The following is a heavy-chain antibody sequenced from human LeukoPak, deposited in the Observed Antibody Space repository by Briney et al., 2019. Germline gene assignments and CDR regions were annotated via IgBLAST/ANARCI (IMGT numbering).Heavy chain of an antibody. CDR2: ISYDGSNK. CDR1: GFTFSSYG. V-gene: IGHV3-30*03. CDR3: ARGSSVAADLGDY. Sequence: PGGSLRLSCAASGFTFSSYGMHWVRQAPGKGLEWVAVISYDGSNKYCADSVKGRFTISRDNAKNSLYLQMNSLRAEDTAVYYCARGSSVAADLGDYWGQGTLVTVSS. J-gene: IGHJ4*02. D-gene: IGHD6-19*01.